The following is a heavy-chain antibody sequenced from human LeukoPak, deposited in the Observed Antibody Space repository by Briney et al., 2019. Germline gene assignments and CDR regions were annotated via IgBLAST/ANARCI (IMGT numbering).Heavy chain of an antibody. V-gene: IGHV1-8*03. CDR1: GYTFTSYD. J-gene: IGHJ5*02. D-gene: IGHD1-26*01. Sequence: ASVKVSCKASGYTFTSYDINWVRQATGQGQEGRGWMNPNSGNTGYAQKFQGRVTITRNTSISTAYMELSSLRSEDTAVYYCARARPTTKWERHCPHWFDPWGQGTLVTVSS. CDR3: ARARPTTKWERHCPHWFDP. CDR2: MNPNSGNT.